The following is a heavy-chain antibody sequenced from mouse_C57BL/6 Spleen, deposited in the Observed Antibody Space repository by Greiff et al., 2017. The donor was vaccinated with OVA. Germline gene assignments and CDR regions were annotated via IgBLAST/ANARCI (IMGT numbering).Heavy chain of an antibody. CDR1: GYSITSGYY. J-gene: IGHJ2*01. V-gene: IGHV3-6*01. Sequence: EVQLVESGPGLVKPSQSLSLTCSVTGYSITSGYYWNWIRQFPGNKLEWMGYISYDGSNNYNPSLKNRISITRDTSKNQFFLKLNSVTTEDTATYYCARDGLNYYGSLYYFDYWGQGTTLTVSS. CDR3: ARDGLNYYGSLYYFDY. CDR2: ISYDGSN. D-gene: IGHD1-1*01.